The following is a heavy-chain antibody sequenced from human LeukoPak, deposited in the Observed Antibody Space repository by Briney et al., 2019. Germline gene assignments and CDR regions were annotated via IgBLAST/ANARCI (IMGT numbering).Heavy chain of an antibody. J-gene: IGHJ3*02. CDR1: GFTFSSYS. Sequence: GGSLRLSCAASGFTFSSYSMNWVRQAPGKGLEWVSSISSSSSYIYYADSVKGRFTISRDNAKNSLYLQMNSLRAEDTAVYYCARYCRSTRCYWPDDAFDIWGQGTMVTVSS. D-gene: IGHD2-2*01. V-gene: IGHV3-21*01. CDR3: ARYCRSTRCYWPDDAFDI. CDR2: ISSSSSYI.